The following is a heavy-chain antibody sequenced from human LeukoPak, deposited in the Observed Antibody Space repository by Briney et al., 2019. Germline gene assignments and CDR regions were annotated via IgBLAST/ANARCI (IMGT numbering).Heavy chain of an antibody. CDR1: GFTFSSYA. CDR2: ISGSGGST. Sequence: GGSLRLSCAASGFTFSSYAMSWVRQAPGKGLEWVSAISGSGGSTYYAVSVKGRFTISRDNSKNTLYLQMNSLRAEDTAVYYCAKYFASGSYYKLPHWGQGTLVTVSS. D-gene: IGHD3-10*01. CDR3: AKYFASGSYYKLPH. V-gene: IGHV3-23*01. J-gene: IGHJ1*01.